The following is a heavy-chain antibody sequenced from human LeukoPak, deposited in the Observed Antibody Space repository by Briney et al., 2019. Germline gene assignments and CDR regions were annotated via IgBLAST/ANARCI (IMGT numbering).Heavy chain of an antibody. D-gene: IGHD3-22*01. V-gene: IGHV3-66*03. CDR3: AKDRHYQSNVLGN. CDR1: GFTVSTNS. J-gene: IGHJ4*02. CDR2: IYSDNT. Sequence: GGSLRLSCTVSGFTVSTNSMSWVRQAPGKGLEWVSFIYSDNTHYSDSVKGRFTISRDNSKNTLFLQMNSLRAEDTAVYYCAKDRHYQSNVLGNWGQGTLVTVSS.